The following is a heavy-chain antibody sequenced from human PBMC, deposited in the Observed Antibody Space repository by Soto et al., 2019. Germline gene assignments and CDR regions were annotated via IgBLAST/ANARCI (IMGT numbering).Heavy chain of an antibody. D-gene: IGHD2-2*01. J-gene: IGHJ5*02. V-gene: IGHV1-69*02. CDR3: ARGAAVVVPGAVDRHNWFDP. CDR2: VIPIGGMA. Sequence: QVQLVQSGAEVKKPGSSVKVSCEASGGTFSSYSFSWVRQAPGQGLEWMGRVIPIGGMANYAQKLQGRVTITADKSTSTVYMDVSSLRYEDTAVYYCARGAAVVVPGAVDRHNWFDPWGQGALVTVSS. CDR1: GGTFSSYS.